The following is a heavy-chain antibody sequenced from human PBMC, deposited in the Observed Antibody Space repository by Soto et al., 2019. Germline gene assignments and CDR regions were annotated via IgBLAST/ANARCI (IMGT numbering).Heavy chain of an antibody. V-gene: IGHV5-51*01. CDR2: IYPGDSDT. CDR3: ARQYYYDSSGYLPDAFDI. CDR1: GYSFTSYW. D-gene: IGHD3-22*01. Sequence: PGESLKISCKGSGYSFTSYWIGWVRQMPGKGLEWMGIIYPGDSDTRYSPSFQGQVTISADKSISTAYLQWSSLKASDTAMYYCARQYYYDSSGYLPDAFDIWGQGTMVTVSS. J-gene: IGHJ3*02.